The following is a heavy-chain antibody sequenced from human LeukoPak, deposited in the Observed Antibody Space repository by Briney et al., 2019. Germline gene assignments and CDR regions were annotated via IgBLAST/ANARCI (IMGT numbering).Heavy chain of an antibody. J-gene: IGHJ6*01. CDR2: ISGSGGST. Sequence: GGSLRLSCAASGFTFSSYAMSWVRQAPGKGLEWVSAISGSGGSTYYADSVKRRFTISRDNPKNTLYLQMTSLRAEDTAVYYCAKVLAYYDFWSGSPADYYGMDVWGQGTTVTVSS. V-gene: IGHV3-23*01. CDR1: GFTFSSYA. D-gene: IGHD3-3*01. CDR3: AKVLAYYDFWSGSPADYYGMDV.